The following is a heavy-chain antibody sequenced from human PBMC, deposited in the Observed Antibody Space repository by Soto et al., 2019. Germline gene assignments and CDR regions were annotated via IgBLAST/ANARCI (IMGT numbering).Heavy chain of an antibody. CDR1: GYTFTSYG. Sequence: ASVKVSCKASGYTFTSYGISWVRQAPGQGLEWMGWISAYNGNTNYAQKLQGRVTMTTDTSTGTAYMELRSLRSDDTAVYYCARDKLAYDFWSGYYSLGPDAFDIWGQGTMVTVSS. J-gene: IGHJ3*02. D-gene: IGHD3-3*01. V-gene: IGHV1-18*01. CDR2: ISAYNGNT. CDR3: ARDKLAYDFWSGYYSLGPDAFDI.